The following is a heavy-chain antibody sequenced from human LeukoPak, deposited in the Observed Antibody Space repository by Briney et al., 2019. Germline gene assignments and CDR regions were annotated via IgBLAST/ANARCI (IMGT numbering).Heavy chain of an antibody. Sequence: SETLSLTCTVSGGSISSYYWSWIRQPPGNGLEWIRYIYYSWSTNYNPSLKSRVPISVDTSKNQFSLKLSSVTAADTAVYYCARGGGYCSSTSCYAFDIWGQGTMVTVSS. J-gene: IGHJ3*02. D-gene: IGHD2-2*01. V-gene: IGHV4-59*01. CDR3: ARGGGYCSSTSCYAFDI. CDR2: IYYSWST. CDR1: GGSISSYY.